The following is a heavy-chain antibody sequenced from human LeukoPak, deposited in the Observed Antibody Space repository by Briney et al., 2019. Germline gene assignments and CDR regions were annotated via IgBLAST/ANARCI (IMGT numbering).Heavy chain of an antibody. D-gene: IGHD6-19*01. J-gene: IGHJ3*02. CDR2: IGSSGSTI. V-gene: IGHV3-48*03. CDR1: GFTFSSYE. CDR3: ARDGGWDAFDI. Sequence: GGSLRLSCAASGFTFSSYEMNWVRQAPGKGLEWVSYIGSSGSTIYYADSVKGRFTISRDNAKNSLYLQMNSLRAEDTAVYYCARDGGWDAFDIWGQGTMVTVSS.